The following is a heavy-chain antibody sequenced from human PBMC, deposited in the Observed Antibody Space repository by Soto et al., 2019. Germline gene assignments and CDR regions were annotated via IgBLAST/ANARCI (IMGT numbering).Heavy chain of an antibody. CDR3: VKQAHGLDGVAFDY. Sequence: GSLRLSCAASGFTFSSYWMHWVRQVPGKGLEAISAVSTSGRSTYYADSVKDRFTISRDNSKNTLFLQMGSLRPEDTAIYYCVKQAHGLDGVAFDYWGQGTQVTVSS. J-gene: IGHJ4*02. CDR2: VSTSGRST. CDR1: GFTFSSYW. D-gene: IGHD2-15*01. V-gene: IGHV3-64D*06.